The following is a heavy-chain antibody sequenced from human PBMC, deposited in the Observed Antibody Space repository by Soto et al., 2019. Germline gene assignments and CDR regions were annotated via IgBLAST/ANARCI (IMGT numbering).Heavy chain of an antibody. CDR3: ARDGGYCSGGSCYFDY. J-gene: IGHJ4*02. CDR1: GYTFTGYY. Sequence: ASVNVSCKASGYTFTGYYMHWVRQAPGQGLEWMGWINPNSGGTNYAQKFQGWVTMTRDTSISTAYMEPSRLRSDDTAVYYCARDGGYCSGGSCYFDYWGQGTLVTVSS. V-gene: IGHV1-2*04. CDR2: INPNSGGT. D-gene: IGHD2-15*01.